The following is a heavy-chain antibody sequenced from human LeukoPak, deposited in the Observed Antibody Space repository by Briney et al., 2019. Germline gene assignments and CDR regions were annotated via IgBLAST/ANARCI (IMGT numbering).Heavy chain of an antibody. D-gene: IGHD3-10*01. CDR2: FYYTGST. J-gene: IGHJ5*02. V-gene: IGHV4-39*01. Sequence: PSETLSLTCTVSGGSISSSRYYWAWIRQPPGKGLEWIGSFYYTGSTYYSPSLKSRVSISGDTSKNQFSLKLSSVTVADTAVYYCARHSWRGVDENWFDPWGQGTLVTVSS. CDR1: GGSISSSRYY. CDR3: ARHSWRGVDENWFDP.